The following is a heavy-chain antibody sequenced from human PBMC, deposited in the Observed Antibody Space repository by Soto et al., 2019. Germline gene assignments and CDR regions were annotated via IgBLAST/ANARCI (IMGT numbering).Heavy chain of an antibody. CDR1: GGSFSGYY. D-gene: IGHD4-17*01. V-gene: IGHV4-34*01. J-gene: IGHJ4*02. Sequence: SETLSLTCAVYGGSFSGYYWNWIRQPPGKGLEWIGEINHSGRTNYNPSLKSRVAISVDTSKNEFSLKLSSVTAADTDVYYCAADDYADYTFDYWGPGTLVTSPQ. CDR2: INHSGRT. CDR3: AADDYADYTFDY.